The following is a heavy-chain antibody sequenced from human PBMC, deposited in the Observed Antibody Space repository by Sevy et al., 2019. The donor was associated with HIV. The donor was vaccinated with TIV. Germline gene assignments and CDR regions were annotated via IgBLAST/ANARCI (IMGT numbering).Heavy chain of an antibody. Sequence: GGSLRLSCAASGFTFSSYEMNWVRQAPGKGLEWVSYISSSGSTIYYADSVKGRFTISRDNAKNSLYLQMNSLRSEDTAVYYCARMARSGNYYYYYYYYMDVWGKGTTVTVSS. CDR1: GFTFSSYE. D-gene: IGHD3-10*01. CDR2: ISSSGSTI. V-gene: IGHV3-48*03. CDR3: ARMARSGNYYYYYYYYMDV. J-gene: IGHJ6*03.